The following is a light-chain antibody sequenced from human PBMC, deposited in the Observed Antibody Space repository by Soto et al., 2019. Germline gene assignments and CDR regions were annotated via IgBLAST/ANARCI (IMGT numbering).Light chain of an antibody. Sequence: QSLLPHHASESGSPGHSITISCTGTSRDVGNYKYVSWYQQHPGKAPKIVIYEVSNRPSGVSNSFSGSKSGNTASLTISGLRAEDETDYYCFSHTSSGTYVFGTGTQVTVL. J-gene: IGLJ1*01. CDR2: EVS. CDR3: FSHTSSGTYV. V-gene: IGLV2-14*01. CDR1: SRDVGNYKY.